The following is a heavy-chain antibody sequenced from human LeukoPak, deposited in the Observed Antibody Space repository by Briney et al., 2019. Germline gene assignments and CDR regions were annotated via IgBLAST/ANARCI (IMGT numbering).Heavy chain of an antibody. Sequence: ASVKVSCKASGGTFSSYAISWVRQAPGQGLEWMGGIIPIFGTANYAQKFQGRVTITADESTSTAYMELSSLRSEDTAVYYCARVGLGYCSSTSCYFAYWGQGTLVTVSS. CDR2: IIPIFGTA. D-gene: IGHD2-2*01. J-gene: IGHJ4*02. CDR1: GGTFSSYA. CDR3: ARVGLGYCSSTSCYFAY. V-gene: IGHV1-69*13.